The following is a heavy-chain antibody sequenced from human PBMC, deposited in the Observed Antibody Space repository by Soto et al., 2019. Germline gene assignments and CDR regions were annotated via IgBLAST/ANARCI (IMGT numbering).Heavy chain of an antibody. J-gene: IGHJ1*01. CDR3: ARDRVESGYPEYFQH. V-gene: IGHV3-53*01. Sequence: EVQLVESGGGLIQPGGSLRLSCAASGFTVSSNYMSWVRQAPGKGLEWGAGIYSGGSTYYADSVKGRFTISRDNSKNTLYLQMNSLRADDTAVYYCARDRVESGYPEYFQHWGQGTLVTVSS. D-gene: IGHD3-22*01. CDR2: IYSGGST. CDR1: GFTVSSNY.